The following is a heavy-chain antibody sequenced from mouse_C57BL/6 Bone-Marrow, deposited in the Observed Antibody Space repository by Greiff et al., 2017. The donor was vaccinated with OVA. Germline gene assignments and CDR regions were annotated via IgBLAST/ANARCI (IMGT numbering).Heavy chain of an antibody. V-gene: IGHV1-52*01. CDR1: GYTFTSYW. D-gene: IGHD1-1*01. Sequence: VQLKESGPELVRPGSSVKLSCKASGYTFTSYWMHWVKQRPIQGLEWIGNIDPSDSETHYNQKFKDKATLTVDKSSSTAYMQLSSLTSEDSAVYYCAGGYGSSYWYFDVWGTGTTVTVSS. J-gene: IGHJ1*03. CDR2: IDPSDSET. CDR3: AGGYGSSYWYFDV.